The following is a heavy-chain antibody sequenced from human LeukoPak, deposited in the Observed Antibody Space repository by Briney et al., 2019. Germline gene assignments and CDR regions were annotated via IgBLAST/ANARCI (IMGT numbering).Heavy chain of an antibody. V-gene: IGHV4-39*01. Sequence: TSETLSLTCTVSGGSISSSSYYWGWIRQPPGKGLEWIGSIYYSGSTYYNPSLKSRVTISVDTSKNQFSLKLSSVTAADTAVYYCARHPSYYDLWSGYYKPDSDFDYGGQGTLVTVSS. CDR1: GGSISSSSYY. J-gene: IGHJ4*02. D-gene: IGHD3-3*01. CDR3: ARHPSYYDLWSGYYKPDSDFDY. CDR2: IYYSGST.